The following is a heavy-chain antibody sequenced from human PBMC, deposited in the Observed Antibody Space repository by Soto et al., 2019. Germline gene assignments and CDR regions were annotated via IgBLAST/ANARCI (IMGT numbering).Heavy chain of an antibody. J-gene: IGHJ6*02. CDR1: GGSISSSSYY. V-gene: IGHV4-39*01. Sequence: SETLSLTCTVSGGSISSSSYYWGWIRQPPGKGLEWIGSIYYSGSTYYNPSLKSRVTISVDTSKNQFSLKLSSVTAADTAVYYCARHQSGGNPPYYYYGMDVWGQGTTVTVSS. D-gene: IGHD2-15*01. CDR3: ARHQSGGNPPYYYYGMDV. CDR2: IYYSGST.